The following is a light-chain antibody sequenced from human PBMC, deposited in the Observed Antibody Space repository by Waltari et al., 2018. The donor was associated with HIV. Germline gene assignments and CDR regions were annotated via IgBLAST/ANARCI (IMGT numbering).Light chain of an antibody. V-gene: IGLV5-45*02. CDR1: RGINVASYR. J-gene: IGLJ1*01. CDR2: YKSGSDV. CDR3: MIWHSNAYV. Sequence: QAVLTQPSSLSAPPGTSASLTCTLRRGINVASYRIYWYQQSSGTPPQYLLTYKSGSDVQRGSGVPSRFSASKDASANAGILLISGIQAEDEADYYCMIWHSNAYVFGSGTKVTV.